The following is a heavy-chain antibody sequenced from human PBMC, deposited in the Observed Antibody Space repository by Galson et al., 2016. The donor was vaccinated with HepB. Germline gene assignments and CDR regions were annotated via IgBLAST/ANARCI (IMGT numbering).Heavy chain of an antibody. CDR1: GGSVNTETYQ. CDR3: ARVRAIPSRPFDS. Sequence: ETLSLTCSVSGGSVNTETYQWNWVRQPPGKGLEWIGYIYSRGSTDNNPSLNNRVTLSVDTSKNQFSLRLDSVTAADTAVYYCARVRAIPSRPFDSWGQGTLVTVSS. CDR2: IYSRGST. J-gene: IGHJ4*02. V-gene: IGHV4-61*01. D-gene: IGHD6-6*01.